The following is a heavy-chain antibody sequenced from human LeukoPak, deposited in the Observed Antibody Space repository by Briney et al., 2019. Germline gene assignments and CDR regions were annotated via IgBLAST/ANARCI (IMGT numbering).Heavy chain of an antibody. CDR3: ARESGYYDVLTGYYNQNWFDP. D-gene: IGHD3-9*01. CDR2: INHSGST. CDR1: GGSFSGSY. Sequence: SETLSLTCAVYGGSFSGSYWSWIRQPPGKGLEWIGEINHSGSTNYNPSLKSRVTISVDTYKNQFSLKLTSVTAADTAVFYCARESGYYDVLTGYYNQNWFDPWGQGTLVTVSS. V-gene: IGHV4-34*01. J-gene: IGHJ5*02.